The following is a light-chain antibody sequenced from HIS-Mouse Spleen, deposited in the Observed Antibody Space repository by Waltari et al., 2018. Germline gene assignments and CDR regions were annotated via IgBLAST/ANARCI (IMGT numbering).Light chain of an antibody. CDR3: SSYAGSNNLGV. V-gene: IGLV2-14*02. J-gene: IGLJ2*01. CDR2: EGS. CDR1: SSDVGSYNL. Sequence: QSALTQPASVSGSPGQSTTISCTGTSSDVGSYNLVSWYQQPPGKAPKLMIYEGSKRPSGVSNRFSGSKSGNTASLTVSGLQAEDEADYYCSSYAGSNNLGVFGGGTKLTVL.